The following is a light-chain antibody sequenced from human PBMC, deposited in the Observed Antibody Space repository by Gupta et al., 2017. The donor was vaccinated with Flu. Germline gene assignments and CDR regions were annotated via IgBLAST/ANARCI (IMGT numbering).Light chain of an antibody. J-gene: IGKJ4*01. CDR3: QQYSSPPLT. CDR2: GAS. CDR1: QSISNSF. V-gene: IGKV3-20*01. Sequence: EIVLTQSPGTLSLSPGERATLSCRASQSISNSFLAWYQQKPGQAPRLLISGASSRATGIPDRFGGSGSETDFTLTISRLEPGDFAVYYCQQYSSPPLTFGGGTKVEIK.